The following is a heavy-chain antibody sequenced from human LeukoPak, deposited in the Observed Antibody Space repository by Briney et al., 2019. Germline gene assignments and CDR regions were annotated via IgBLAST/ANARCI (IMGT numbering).Heavy chain of an antibody. CDR2: IYYSGST. V-gene: IGHV4-59*01. J-gene: IGHJ4*02. CDR1: GDSISSYY. D-gene: IGHD3-16*01. CDR3: ARDLQPGPPVG. Sequence: SETLSLTCTVSGDSISSYYWSWIRQPPGKGLEWIGYIYYSGSTNYNPSLKSRVTISLDTSKNQFSLKLTSVTAADTAVYYCARDLQPGPPVGWGQGTLVTVSS.